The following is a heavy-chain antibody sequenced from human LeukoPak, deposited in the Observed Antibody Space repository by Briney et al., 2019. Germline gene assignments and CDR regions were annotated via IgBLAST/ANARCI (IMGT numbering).Heavy chain of an antibody. D-gene: IGHD6-19*01. CDR2: ISGSGGST. CDR3: AKDVCRYSSGCLSFDY. J-gene: IGHJ4*02. Sequence: GGSLRLSCAASGFTFSNYAMSWVRQAPGKGLEWVSAISGSGGSTYYADSVKGRFTISRDNSKNTLSLQMDSLRAEDTAVYYCAKDVCRYSSGCLSFDYWGQGTLVTVSS. V-gene: IGHV3-23*01. CDR1: GFTFSNYA.